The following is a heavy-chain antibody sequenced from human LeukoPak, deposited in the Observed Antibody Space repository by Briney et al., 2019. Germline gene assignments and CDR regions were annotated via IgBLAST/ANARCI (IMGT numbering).Heavy chain of an antibody. CDR2: INSDGSTT. CDR1: GFTFSGYW. Sequence: GGSLKLSCATSGFTFSGYWMHWVRQAPGTGLVWVSVINSDGSTTRYADSVRGRFTISRDNAKNTLYLQMNSLRAEDTAVYYCANTYGSWGNFDTWGQGTLVTVSS. CDR3: ANTYGSWGNFDT. J-gene: IGHJ4*02. V-gene: IGHV3-74*01. D-gene: IGHD3-10*01.